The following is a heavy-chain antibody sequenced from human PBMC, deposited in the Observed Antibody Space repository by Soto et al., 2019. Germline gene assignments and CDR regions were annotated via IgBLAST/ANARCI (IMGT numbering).Heavy chain of an antibody. J-gene: IGHJ3*02. CDR1: GFTFSSYS. Sequence: GGSLRLSCAASGFTFSSYSMNWVRQAPGKGLEWVSYISSSSSTIYYADSVKGRFTISRDNAKNSLYLQMNSLRDEDTAVYYCVRDLQTAYCGGDCWGEGDAFDIWGQGTMVTVSS. D-gene: IGHD2-21*02. CDR3: VRDLQTAYCGGDCWGEGDAFDI. V-gene: IGHV3-48*02. CDR2: ISSSSSTI.